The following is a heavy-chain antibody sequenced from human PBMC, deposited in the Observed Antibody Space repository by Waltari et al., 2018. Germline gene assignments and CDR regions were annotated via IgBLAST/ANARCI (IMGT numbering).Heavy chain of an antibody. CDR3: ARQVYIYDYVWGSYRLYYFDY. Sequence: QVQLQESGPGLVKPSETLSLTCAVSGYSIRSGYYLGWILQPPGKGLEWIGSIYHRGRTYYNPSLKSQVTISVDTYKNQFSLKRSSVTAADTAVYYCARQVYIYDYVWGSYRLYYFDYWGQGTLVTVSS. CDR2: IYHRGRT. D-gene: IGHD3-16*02. CDR1: GYSIRSGYY. J-gene: IGHJ4*02. V-gene: IGHV4-38-2*01.